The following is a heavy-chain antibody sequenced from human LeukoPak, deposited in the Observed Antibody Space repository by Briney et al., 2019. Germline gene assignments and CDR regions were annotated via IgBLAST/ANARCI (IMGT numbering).Heavy chain of an antibody. D-gene: IGHD2-2*01. V-gene: IGHV1-69*13. CDR2: IIPIFGTA. CDR3: ARVPNGYCSSTSCFFPRGFDY. J-gene: IGHJ4*02. Sequence: SVTVSFKASGGTFIVYAISWVRQAPGQGLEWMGGIIPIFGTANYAQKFQGRVTITADESTSTAYMELSSLRSEDTAVYYCARVPNGYCSSTSCFFPRGFDYWGQGTLVTVSS. CDR1: GGTFIVYA.